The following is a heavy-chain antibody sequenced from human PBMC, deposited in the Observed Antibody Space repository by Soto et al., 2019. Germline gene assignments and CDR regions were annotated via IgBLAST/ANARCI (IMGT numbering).Heavy chain of an antibody. J-gene: IGHJ4*02. D-gene: IGHD3-10*01. CDR2: IYWDDDK. V-gene: IGHV2-5*02. CDR1: GFSLSTREVG. CDR3: AHRTYYYGSGSYYTH. Sequence: SGPTRVNPTQTLTLTCSFSGFSLSTREVGVGWIRQPPGKALEWLALIYWDDDKRYRPSLKSRLTIVKDTSKNLVILIMTNMDPEDTATYYCAHRTYYYGSGSYYTHWGQGILVAVSS.